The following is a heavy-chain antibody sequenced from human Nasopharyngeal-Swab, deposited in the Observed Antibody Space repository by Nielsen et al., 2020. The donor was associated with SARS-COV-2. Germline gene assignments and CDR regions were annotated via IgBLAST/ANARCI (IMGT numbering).Heavy chain of an antibody. J-gene: IGHJ6*02. D-gene: IGHD3-3*01. V-gene: IGHV3-30*18. CDR2: ISYDGINK. CDR3: AKEGPGMFGVVGLDV. Sequence: VRQAPGKGLGWVAVISYDGINKYNADSVKGRFTISRDNSKDTLYLQMNSLRAEDTAVYYCAKEGPGMFGVVGLDVWGQGTTVTVSS.